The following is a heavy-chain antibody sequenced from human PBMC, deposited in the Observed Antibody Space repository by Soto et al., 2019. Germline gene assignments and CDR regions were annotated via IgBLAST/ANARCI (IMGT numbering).Heavy chain of an antibody. CDR3: ARVSYDSSGYYLYYFDY. CDR2: IYYSGST. J-gene: IGHJ4*02. D-gene: IGHD3-22*01. CDR1: GGSISSYY. V-gene: IGHV4-59*12. Sequence: SETPSLTCTVSGGSISSYYWSWIRQHPGKGLEWIGYIYYSGSTYYNPSLKSRVTISVDTSKNQFSLKLSSVTAADTAVYYCARVSYDSSGYYLYYFDYWGQGTLVTVSS.